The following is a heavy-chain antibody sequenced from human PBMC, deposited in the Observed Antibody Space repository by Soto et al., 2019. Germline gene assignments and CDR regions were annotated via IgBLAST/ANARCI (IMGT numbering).Heavy chain of an antibody. CDR1: GFAFSRYS. J-gene: IGHJ4*02. CDR3: ARESEDLTSNFDY. Sequence: KPEGSLRLSWAASGFAFSRYSMNWVRQAPGKGLEWVSSISSTTNYIYYADSMKGRFTVSRDNAKNSVYLDMNSLSAEDTAVYYCARESEDLTSNFDYWGQGTLVTVSS. V-gene: IGHV3-21*01. CDR2: ISSTTNYI.